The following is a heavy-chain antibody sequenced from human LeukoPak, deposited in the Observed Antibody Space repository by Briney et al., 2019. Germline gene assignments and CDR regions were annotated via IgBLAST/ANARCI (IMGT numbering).Heavy chain of an antibody. D-gene: IGHD4-11*01. Sequence: GASVKVSCKASGGTFSSYAISWVRQAPGQGLEWMGGIIPIFGTANYAQKFQGRVRITADESTSTAYMELSSLRSEDTAVYYCARALLVTHEFDYWGQGTLVTVSS. CDR1: GGTFSSYA. CDR3: ARALLVTHEFDY. V-gene: IGHV1-69*13. J-gene: IGHJ4*02. CDR2: IIPIFGTA.